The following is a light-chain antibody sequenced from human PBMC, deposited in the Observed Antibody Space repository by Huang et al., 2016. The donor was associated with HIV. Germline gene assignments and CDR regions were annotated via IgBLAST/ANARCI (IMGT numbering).Light chain of an antibody. V-gene: IGKV4-1*01. Sequence: DIVMTQSPDSLAVSLGERVTINCKSSQTLLYRSNNKNYLVWYKQKPGQPPKLLIDWASTREPGVPDRFSGSGSGTDFTLTISSLQAEDVAIYYCQQYYSTPLTFGGGTKVEIK. J-gene: IGKJ4*01. CDR1: QTLLYRSNNKNY. CDR2: WAS. CDR3: QQYYSTPLT.